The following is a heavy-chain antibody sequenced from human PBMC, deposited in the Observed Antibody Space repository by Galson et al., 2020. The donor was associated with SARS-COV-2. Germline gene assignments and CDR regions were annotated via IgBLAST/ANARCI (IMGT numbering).Heavy chain of an antibody. CDR1: GGSISSGGYS. V-gene: IGHV4-30-2*01. D-gene: IGHD3-9*01. CDR3: ARANHYYDILTGYYPGPFDP. J-gene: IGHJ5*02. Sequence: SETLSLTCAVSGGSISSGGYSWSWIRQPPGKGLEWIGYIYHSGSTYYNPSLKSRVTISVDRSKNQFSLKLSSVTAADTAVYYCARANHYYDILTGYYPGPFDPWGQGTLVTVSS. CDR2: IYHSGST.